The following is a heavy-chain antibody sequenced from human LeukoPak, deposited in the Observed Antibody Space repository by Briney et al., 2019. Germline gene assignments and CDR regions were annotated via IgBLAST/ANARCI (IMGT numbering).Heavy chain of an antibody. D-gene: IGHD2-8*01. J-gene: IGHJ4*02. Sequence: ASVKVSCKASGGTFSSYAISWVRQAPGQGLEWMGGIIPIFGTANYAQKFQGRVTSTADESTSTAYMELSSLRSEDTAVYYCARVGCTNGVCYWLGSLDYWGQGTLVTVSS. CDR3: ARVGCTNGVCYWLGSLDY. V-gene: IGHV1-69*13. CDR1: GGTFSSYA. CDR2: IIPIFGTA.